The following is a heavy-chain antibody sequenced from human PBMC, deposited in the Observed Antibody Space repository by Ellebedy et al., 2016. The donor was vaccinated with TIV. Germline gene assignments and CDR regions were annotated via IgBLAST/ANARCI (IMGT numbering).Heavy chain of an antibody. J-gene: IGHJ3*01. CDR2: INQDGSET. CDR3: SDFDV. CDR1: GFTFSNFW. V-gene: IGHV3-7*01. Sequence: GGSLRLXXVASGFTFSNFWMSWVRQAPGKGPEWVGNINQDGSETNYVDSVKGRFTISRDNAKSSMFLQMNNLRVEDTAVYYCSDFDVWGQGTMVTVSS.